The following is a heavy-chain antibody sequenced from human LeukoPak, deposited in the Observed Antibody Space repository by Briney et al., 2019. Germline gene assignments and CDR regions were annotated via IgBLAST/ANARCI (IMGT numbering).Heavy chain of an antibody. V-gene: IGHV3-53*05. Sequence: GGSLRLSCAASGFTVSSNYMSWVRQAPGKGLEWVSVIYSGGSTYYADSVKGRFTISRDNSKNTLYLQMNSLTPEDTAVYYCAKSGSQYCSGGTCYFDYWGQGTLVTVSS. D-gene: IGHD2-15*01. J-gene: IGHJ4*02. CDR2: IYSGGST. CDR1: GFTVSSNY. CDR3: AKSGSQYCSGGTCYFDY.